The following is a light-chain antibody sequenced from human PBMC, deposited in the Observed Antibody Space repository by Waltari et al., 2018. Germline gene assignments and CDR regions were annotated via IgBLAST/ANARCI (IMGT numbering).Light chain of an antibody. J-gene: IGKJ4*01. CDR2: DAT. V-gene: IGKV3-11*01. Sequence: EIVLTQSPATLSLSPGERTTLSRRASQSVGANLAWYQQIAGQAPRLLIYDATNRATGIPARFSGSGSGADFTLTISSIEPEDFAVYYCQQRYNWPPTFGGGTKVEIE. CDR3: QQRYNWPPT. CDR1: QSVGAN.